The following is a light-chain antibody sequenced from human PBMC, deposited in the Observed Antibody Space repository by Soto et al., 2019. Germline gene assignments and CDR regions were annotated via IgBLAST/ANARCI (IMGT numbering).Light chain of an antibody. V-gene: IGLV1-40*01. CDR2: GYT. Sequence: QSVPTQPPSVSGAPGQRVTISCTGSSSNIGAGYDVQWYQQVPGTAPKLLIYGYTTRPSGVPDRFSGSKSGTSASLAITGLQAEDEADYYCQSYDSSLSGWMFGGGTKLTVL. CDR1: SSNIGAGYD. J-gene: IGLJ3*02. CDR3: QSYDSSLSGWM.